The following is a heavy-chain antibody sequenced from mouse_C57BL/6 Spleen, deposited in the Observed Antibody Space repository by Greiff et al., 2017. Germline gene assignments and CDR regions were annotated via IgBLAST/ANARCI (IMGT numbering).Heavy chain of an antibody. J-gene: IGHJ2*01. D-gene: IGHD1-1*01. CDR2: IDPANGNT. CDR3: AQPAVVANYFDY. V-gene: IGHV14-3*01. CDR1: GFNINNTY. Sequence: EVQLQQSVAELVRPGASVKLSCTASGFNINNTYMHWVKQRPEQGLEWIGRIDPANGNTKYAPKFQGKATITADPSSNTAYLQLSSLTSEDTAIYYCAQPAVVANYFDYWGQGTTLTVSS.